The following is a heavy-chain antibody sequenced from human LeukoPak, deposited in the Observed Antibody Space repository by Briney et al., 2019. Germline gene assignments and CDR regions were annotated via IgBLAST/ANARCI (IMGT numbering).Heavy chain of an antibody. V-gene: IGHV3-21*01. CDR1: GFTFSSYS. CDR3: ARDLSDMVRGVVDY. J-gene: IGHJ4*02. D-gene: IGHD3-10*01. CDR2: ISSSSSYI. Sequence: GGPLRLSCAASGFTFSSYSMNWVRQAPGKGLEWVSSISSSSSYIYHADSVKGRFTISRDNAKNSLYLQMNSLRAEDTAVYYCARDLSDMVRGVVDYWGQGTLVTVSS.